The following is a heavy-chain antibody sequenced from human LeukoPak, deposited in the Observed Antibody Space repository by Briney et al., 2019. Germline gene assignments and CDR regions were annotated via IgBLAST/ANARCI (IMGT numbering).Heavy chain of an antibody. CDR3: ARPGGGWSVGYNWFDP. CDR2: ISAYNGNT. Sequence: EASVKVSCKASGYTFTSYGISWVRQAPGQGLEWMGWISAYNGNTNYAQKLQGRVTMTTDTSTSTAYMELRSLRSDDTAVYYCARPGGGWSVGYNWFDPWGEGTLVTVSS. V-gene: IGHV1-18*01. J-gene: IGHJ5*02. CDR1: GYTFTSYG. D-gene: IGHD6-19*01.